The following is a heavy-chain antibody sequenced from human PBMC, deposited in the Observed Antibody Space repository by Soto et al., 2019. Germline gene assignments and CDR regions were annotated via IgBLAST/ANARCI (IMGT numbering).Heavy chain of an antibody. D-gene: IGHD3-3*01. CDR2: IKSKTDGGTT. Sequence: PGGSLRLSCAASGFTFSNAWMSWVRQAPGKGLEWVGRIKSKTDGGTTDYAAPVKGRFTISRDDSKNTLYLQMNSLKTEDTAVYYCTTDQSLRFLEWLLLNGYYGMDVWGQGTKVTVYS. CDR1: GFTFSNAW. V-gene: IGHV3-15*01. CDR3: TTDQSLRFLEWLLLNGYYGMDV. J-gene: IGHJ6*02.